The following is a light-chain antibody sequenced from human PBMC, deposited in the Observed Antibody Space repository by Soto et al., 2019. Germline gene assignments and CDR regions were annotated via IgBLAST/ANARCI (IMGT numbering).Light chain of an antibody. V-gene: IGKV3-20*01. J-gene: IGKJ5*01. Sequence: EIVLTQSPGSLSLSPGDRATLSFRASQTLSNSFIAWYQQKPGQAPRLLIYDTSSRATGIPDRFSGSGSGTDFTLTISRLEPEDFAVFFCQQYGTSEIIFGQGTRLEIK. CDR3: QQYGTSEII. CDR2: DTS. CDR1: QTLSNSF.